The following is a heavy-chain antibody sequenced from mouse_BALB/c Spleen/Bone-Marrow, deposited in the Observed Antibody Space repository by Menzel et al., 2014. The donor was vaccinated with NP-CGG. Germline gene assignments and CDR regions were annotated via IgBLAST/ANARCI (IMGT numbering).Heavy chain of an antibody. CDR1: GFTFSSFG. CDR3: ARGDYGNQYFFDY. D-gene: IGHD2-1*01. V-gene: IGHV5-17*02. Sequence: DVKLVESGGDLVQPGGSRKLSCAASGFTFSSFGMHWVRQAPEKGLEWVAYISSGSGTIYYADTVKGRFTISRDNPKNTLFLQMTSLRSEDTATYYCARGDYGNQYFFDYWGQGTTLTVSS. CDR2: ISSGSGTI. J-gene: IGHJ2*01.